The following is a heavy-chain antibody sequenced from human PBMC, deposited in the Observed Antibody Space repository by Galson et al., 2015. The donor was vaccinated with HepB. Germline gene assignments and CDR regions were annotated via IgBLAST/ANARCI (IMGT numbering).Heavy chain of an antibody. Sequence: SLRLSCAASGFTFSSYWMHWVRQAPGKGLVWVSRINRDGSSTSYADSVKGRFTISKDNAKNTLYLQMNSLRAEDTAVYYCARVNSNFWSGRYYFDYWGQGTLVTVSS. CDR3: ARVNSNFWSGRYYFDY. V-gene: IGHV3-74*01. J-gene: IGHJ4*02. D-gene: IGHD3-3*01. CDR1: GFTFSSYW. CDR2: INRDGSST.